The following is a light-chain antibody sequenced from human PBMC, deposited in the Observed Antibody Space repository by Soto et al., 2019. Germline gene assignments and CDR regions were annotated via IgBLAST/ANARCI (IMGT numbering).Light chain of an antibody. CDR1: LSVLLSSNNKNF. CDR3: QQYYLTPLS. Sequence: DIVMTQSPDSLAVSLGERATINCKSSLSVLLSSNNKNFLAWYQQKPGQPPKLLIYWASARESGVPDRFSGSGSGTDFTLTISSLQADDVAVYYCQQYYLTPLSFGGGTKVDI. J-gene: IGKJ4*01. V-gene: IGKV4-1*01. CDR2: WAS.